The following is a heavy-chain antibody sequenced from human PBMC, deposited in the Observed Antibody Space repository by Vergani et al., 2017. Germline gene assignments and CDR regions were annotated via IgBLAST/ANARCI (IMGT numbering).Heavy chain of an antibody. CDR2: IIPILGIA. D-gene: IGHD5-18*01. V-gene: IGHV1-69*02. CDR3: ALGYSYGYAAFDI. J-gene: IGHJ3*02. Sequence: QVQLVQSGAEVKKPGSSVKVSCKASGGTFSSYTISWVRQAPGQGLEWMGRIIPILGIANYAQKFQGRVTITADKSTSTAYMELSSLRSEDTAVYYCALGYSYGYAAFDIWGQGTMVTVSS. CDR1: GGTFSSYT.